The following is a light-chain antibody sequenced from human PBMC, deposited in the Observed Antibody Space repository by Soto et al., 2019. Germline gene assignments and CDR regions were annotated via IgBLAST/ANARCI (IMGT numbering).Light chain of an antibody. J-gene: IGKJ2*01. CDR3: QQYGRSPMFS. CDR1: QSVSSNN. Sequence: EIVLTQSPGTLSLSPGERATLSCRASQSVSSNNLAWYQQKPGQAPRLLIYGASRGAAGIPDRFSGSGSGTDFTLTISRLEPEVFAVYFCQQYGRSPMFSFGQGTKLVIK. V-gene: IGKV3-20*01. CDR2: GAS.